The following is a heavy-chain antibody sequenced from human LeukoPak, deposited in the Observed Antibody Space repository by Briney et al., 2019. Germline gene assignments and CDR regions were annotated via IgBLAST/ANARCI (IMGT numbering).Heavy chain of an antibody. CDR1: GGSFSGYY. CDR3: ARGSSPPRLYSYYYMDV. D-gene: IGHD3-10*01. Sequence: SETLSLTCAVYGGSFSGYYWSWIRQPPGKGLEWIGEINHSGSTNYNPSLKSRVTISVDTSKNQFSLQLSSVTAADTAVYYCARGSSPPRLYSYYYMDVWGKGPTVTVSS. CDR2: INHSGST. V-gene: IGHV4-34*01. J-gene: IGHJ6*03.